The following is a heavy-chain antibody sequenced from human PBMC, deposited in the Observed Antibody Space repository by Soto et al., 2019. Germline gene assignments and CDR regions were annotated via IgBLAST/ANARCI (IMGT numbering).Heavy chain of an antibody. CDR3: AKAVDITVRGGPPSDY. CDR2: ISFDGRNK. J-gene: IGHJ4*02. CDR1: GFIFNRYG. V-gene: IGHV3-30*18. Sequence: QVQLVESGGGVVQPGRSLRLSCAASGFIFNRYGMHWVRQAPGKGLEWVAVISFDGRNKYYADSVKGRFTISRDNSKDTLYLQMNSLRAEDTAVYYCAKAVDITVRGGPPSDYWGQGTLVTVSS. D-gene: IGHD3-10*01.